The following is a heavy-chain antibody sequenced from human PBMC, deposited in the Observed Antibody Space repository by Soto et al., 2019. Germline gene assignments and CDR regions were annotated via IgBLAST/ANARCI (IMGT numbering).Heavy chain of an antibody. CDR1: GGSISSGGYY. CDR2: IYYSGST. J-gene: IGHJ4*02. CDR3: ARVSAGYSSGWYYFDY. V-gene: IGHV4-31*03. Sequence: QVQLQESGPGLVKPSQTLSLTCTVSGGSISSGGYYWSWIRQHPGKGLEWIGYIYYSGSTYYNPCLKSRVTISVDTSKNQFSLKLSSVTAADTAVYYCARVSAGYSSGWYYFDYWGQGTLVTVSS. D-gene: IGHD6-19*01.